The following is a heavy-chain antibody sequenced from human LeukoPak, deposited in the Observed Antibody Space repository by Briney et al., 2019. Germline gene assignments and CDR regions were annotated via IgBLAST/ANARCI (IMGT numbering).Heavy chain of an antibody. J-gene: IGHJ4*02. V-gene: IGHV1-2*02. CDR3: ARGPSAILTGFPFDY. CDR2: INPNSGGT. Sequence: ASVKVSCKASGYTFTGYYMHWVRQAPGQGLEWMGWINPNSGGTNYAQKFQGRVTMTMDTSISTVYMELSRLRSDDTAVYYCARGPSAILTGFPFDYWGQGTLVTVSS. D-gene: IGHD3-9*01. CDR1: GYTFTGYY.